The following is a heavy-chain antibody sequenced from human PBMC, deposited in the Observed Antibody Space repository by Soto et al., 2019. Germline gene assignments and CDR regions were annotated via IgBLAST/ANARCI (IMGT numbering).Heavy chain of an antibody. CDR2: IAGSADRK. V-gene: IGHV3-23*01. D-gene: IGHD3-16*01. J-gene: IGHJ3*02. CDR3: SKPFGNDYQGGAFDN. Sequence: HPGGSLRLSCAASGFTFSSYAMNWVRQAPGKGLEWVSAIAGSADRKYYADSVKGRLTISRDNSKNAMYLQMNSLRAEDTAVYYCSKPFGNDYQGGAFDNWGQGAMVTVSS. CDR1: GFTFSSYA.